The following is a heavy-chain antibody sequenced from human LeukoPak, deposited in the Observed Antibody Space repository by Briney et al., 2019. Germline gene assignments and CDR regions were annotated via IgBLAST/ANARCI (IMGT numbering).Heavy chain of an antibody. J-gene: IGHJ4*02. D-gene: IGHD3-22*01. Sequence: GASVKVSCKASGYTFSGYLIHWVRQAPGQGLEWMESINPNSGGTNSAQRFQGRATMTRDTSINTSYMELSSLRSDDTAVYYCARMRSQDNYYDSSGYYETYDYWGQGTLVTVSS. V-gene: IGHV1-2*02. CDR1: GYTFSGYL. CDR2: INPNSGGT. CDR3: ARMRSQDNYYDSSGYYETYDY.